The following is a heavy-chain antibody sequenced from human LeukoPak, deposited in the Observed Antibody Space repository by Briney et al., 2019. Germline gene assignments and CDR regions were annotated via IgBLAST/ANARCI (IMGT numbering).Heavy chain of an antibody. CDR1: GFTVSSNY. CDR2: IYSGGST. V-gene: IGHV3-66*01. J-gene: IGHJ3*02. D-gene: IGHD1-1*01. Sequence: GGSLRLSCAASGFTVSSNYMSWVRQAPGKGLEWVSVIYSGGSTYYADSVKGRFTISRDNSKNTLYLQMNSLRAEDTAVYYCARGGWNDGGAFDIWGQGTMVTVSS. CDR3: ARGGWNDGGAFDI.